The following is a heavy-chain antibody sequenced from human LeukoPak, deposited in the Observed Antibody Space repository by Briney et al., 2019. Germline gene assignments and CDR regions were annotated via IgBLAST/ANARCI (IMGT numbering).Heavy chain of an antibody. CDR2: IKSKIDGGTT. V-gene: IGHV3-15*01. J-gene: IGHJ4*02. CDR1: GFTFSNAW. CDR3: ARVVGLPEYYFDY. Sequence: GGSLRLSCAASGFTFSNAWMSWVRQAPGKGLEWVGRIKSKIDGGTTDYGAPVKGRFTISRDDSKNTLYLQMNRLKTEDTAVYYCARVVGLPEYYFDYWGQGTLVTVSS. D-gene: IGHD1-26*01.